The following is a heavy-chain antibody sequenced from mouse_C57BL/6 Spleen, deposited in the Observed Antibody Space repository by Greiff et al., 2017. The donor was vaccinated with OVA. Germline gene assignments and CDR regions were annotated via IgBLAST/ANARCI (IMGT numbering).Heavy chain of an antibody. CDR2: INYDGSST. CDR3: ARGYDGLDY. CDR1: GFTFSDYY. J-gene: IGHJ4*01. V-gene: IGHV5-16*01. D-gene: IGHD2-12*01. Sequence: EVNLVESEGGLVQPGSSMKLSCTASGFTFSDYYMAWVRQVPEKGLEWVANINYDGSSTYYLDSLKSRFIISRDNAKNILYLQMSSLKSEDTATYYCARGYDGLDYWGQGTSVTVSS.